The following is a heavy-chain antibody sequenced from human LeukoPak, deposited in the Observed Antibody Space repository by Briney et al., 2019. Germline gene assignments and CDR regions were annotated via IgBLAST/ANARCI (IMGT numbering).Heavy chain of an antibody. CDR3: ARHEGHCTGGNCYSNAFDV. CDR2: IFHSGST. J-gene: IGHJ3*01. Sequence: SETLSLTCTVSRVSISRYYWSWLRRPPGKGLEWIGYIFHSGSTKYNPSLKSRVTISLDTSKKQFSLKLTSVTATDTAVYFCARHEGHCTGGNCYSNAFDVWGQGTMVTVSA. CDR1: RVSISRYY. D-gene: IGHD2-15*01. V-gene: IGHV4-59*08.